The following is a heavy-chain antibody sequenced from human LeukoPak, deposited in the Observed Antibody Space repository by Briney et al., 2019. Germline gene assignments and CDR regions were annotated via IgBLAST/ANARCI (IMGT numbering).Heavy chain of an antibody. D-gene: IGHD6-13*01. CDR2: INHSGST. CDR1: GGSFSGYY. J-gene: IGHJ5*02. Sequence: PSETLSLTCAVYGGSFSGYYWSWIRQPPGKGLEWIGEINHSGSTNYNPSLKSRVTISVDTSKNQFSLELSSVTAADTAVYYCARKPGYSSNPFDPWGQGTLVTVSS. V-gene: IGHV4-34*01. CDR3: ARKPGYSSNPFDP.